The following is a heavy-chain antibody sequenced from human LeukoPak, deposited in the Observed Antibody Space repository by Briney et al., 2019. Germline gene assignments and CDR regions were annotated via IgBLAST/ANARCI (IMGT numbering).Heavy chain of an antibody. V-gene: IGHV3-30*02. J-gene: IGHJ4*02. CDR2: IRYDGSIK. Sequence: GGSLRLSCAASGFTVSSNYMSWVRQAPGKGLEWVTLIRYDGSIKYFADSVKGRFTISRDNSKNILYLQMNSLRAEDTAVYYCAKGRYYDRTGYPIDYWGQGTLVTVSS. CDR3: AKGRYYDRTGYPIDY. D-gene: IGHD3-22*01. CDR1: GFTVSSNY.